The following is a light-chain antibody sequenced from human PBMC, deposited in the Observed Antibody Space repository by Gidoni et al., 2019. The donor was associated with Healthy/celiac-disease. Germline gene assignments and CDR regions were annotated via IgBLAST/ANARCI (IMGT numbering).Light chain of an antibody. J-gene: IGLJ2*01. CDR3: QSYDSSLRALV. V-gene: IGLV1-40*01. CDR1: SSNIGAGYD. Sequence: QSVLTQPPSVSGAPGQRVTISCTGSSSNIGAGYDVHWYQQLPGTAPKVLIYGNSNRPSGVPDRFSGSKSGTSASLAITGLQAEDEADYYCQSYDSSLRALVFGGGTKLTVL. CDR2: GNS.